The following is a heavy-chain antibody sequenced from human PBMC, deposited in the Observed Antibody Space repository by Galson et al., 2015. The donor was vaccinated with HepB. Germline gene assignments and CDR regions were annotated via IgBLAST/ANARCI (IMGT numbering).Heavy chain of an antibody. Sequence: QSGAEVKKPGESLRISCKGSGYSFTSYWISWVRQMPGKGLEWMGRIDPSDSYTNYSPSFQGHVTISADKSISTAYLQWSSLKASDTAMYYCARQGQLWSPGPPFDYWGQGTLVTVSS. D-gene: IGHD5-18*01. J-gene: IGHJ4*02. CDR1: GYSFTSYW. V-gene: IGHV5-10-1*01. CDR3: ARQGQLWSPGPPFDY. CDR2: IDPSDSYT.